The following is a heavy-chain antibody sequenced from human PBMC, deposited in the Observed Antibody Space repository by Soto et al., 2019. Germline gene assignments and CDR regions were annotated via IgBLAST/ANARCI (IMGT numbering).Heavy chain of an antibody. D-gene: IGHD2-15*01. CDR1: GFTFSSYA. V-gene: IGHV3-23*01. Sequence: EVQLLESGGGLVQPGGSLRLSCAASGFTFSSYAMSWVRQAPGKGLEWVSAIMGGGGSTYYADSGKGRFTLSRDNSKNTLYLQMNSLRAEDTAVYYCAKVAVAGGKEYYFDYWGQGTLVTVSS. CDR2: IMGGGGST. J-gene: IGHJ4*02. CDR3: AKVAVAGGKEYYFDY.